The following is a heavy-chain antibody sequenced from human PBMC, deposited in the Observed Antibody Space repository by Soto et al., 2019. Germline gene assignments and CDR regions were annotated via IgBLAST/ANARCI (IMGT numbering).Heavy chain of an antibody. CDR3: ARSGDNYNRLDY. V-gene: IGHV3-74*01. J-gene: IGHJ4*02. D-gene: IGHD1-1*01. Sequence: PGGSLRLSCAASGFTFSSYWMHWVRQAPGKGLVWVSRMNEDGGTTDYADSVKGRFTISRDNAKNTPYLQMNSLRAEDTAVYYCARSGDNYNRLDYWGQGTPVTVSS. CDR2: MNEDGGTT. CDR1: GFTFSSYW.